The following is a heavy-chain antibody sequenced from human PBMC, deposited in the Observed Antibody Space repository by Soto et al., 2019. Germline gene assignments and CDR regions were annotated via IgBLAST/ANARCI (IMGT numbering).Heavy chain of an antibody. D-gene: IGHD6-19*01. CDR2: IYYSGST. J-gene: IGHJ4*02. CDR3: AREGGSSGGFDY. CDR1: GGSVSSGSYY. Sequence: SETLSLTCTVSGGSVSSGSYYWSWIRQPPGKGLEWIGYIYYSGSTNYNPSLKSRVTISVDTSKNQFSLKPSSVTAADTAVYYCAREGGSSGGFDYWGQGTLVTVSS. V-gene: IGHV4-61*01.